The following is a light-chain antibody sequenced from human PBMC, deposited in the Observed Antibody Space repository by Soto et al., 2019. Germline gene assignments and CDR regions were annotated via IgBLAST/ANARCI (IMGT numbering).Light chain of an antibody. CDR1: QSISSG. Sequence: DIQMTQSPSTLSASVGDRVTITCRASQSISSGLAWYQQKPGKAPDLLIYDASTLESGVPSRFRGSGSGTEFTLTISSLQPDDFATYYCQQYNSYWTFGQGTKVDIK. V-gene: IGKV1-5*01. CDR2: DAS. CDR3: QQYNSYWT. J-gene: IGKJ1*01.